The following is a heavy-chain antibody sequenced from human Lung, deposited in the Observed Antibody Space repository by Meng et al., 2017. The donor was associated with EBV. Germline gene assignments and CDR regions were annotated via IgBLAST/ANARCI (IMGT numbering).Heavy chain of an antibody. CDR1: GGSISSGGQY. CDR2: IYYSGST. J-gene: IGHJ4*02. D-gene: IGHD5-18*01. CDR3: ARAVDTGYFDY. V-gene: IGHV4-31*01. Sequence: QVQLQESGPGLGKPPQTRSLTCTVSGGSISSGGQYWRWIRQHPGKSLEWIGYIYYSGSTYYNPSLKSLVSISVDTSNNQFSLKLSFVTAADTAVYYCARAVDTGYFDYWGQGTLVTVSS.